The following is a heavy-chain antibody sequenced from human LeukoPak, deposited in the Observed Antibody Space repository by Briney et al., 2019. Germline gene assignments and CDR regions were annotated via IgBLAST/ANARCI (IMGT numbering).Heavy chain of an antibody. V-gene: IGHV4-39*01. CDR1: GASISSSSYY. CDR3: ARPGDTAMEWLDP. J-gene: IGHJ5*02. CDR2: IYYSGST. Sequence: PSETLSLTCTVSGASISSSSYYWGWIRQPPGKGLEWIGSIYYSGSTYYNPSLKSRVTISVDTSKNQFSLKLSSVTAADTAVYYCARPGDTAMEWLDPWGQGTLSPSPQ. D-gene: IGHD5-18*01.